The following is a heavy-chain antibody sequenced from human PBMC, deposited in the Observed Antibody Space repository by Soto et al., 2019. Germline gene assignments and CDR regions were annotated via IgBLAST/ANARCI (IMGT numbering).Heavy chain of an antibody. CDR2: IIPIFGTA. CDR1: GGTFSSYA. Sequence: QVQLVQSGAEVKKPGSSVKVSYKASGGTFSSYAISWVRQAPGQGLEWMGGIIPIFGTANYAQKFQGRVTITADESTSTAYMELSSLRSEDTVVYYCASYSSGWPYYFDYWGQGTLVTVSS. V-gene: IGHV1-69*01. D-gene: IGHD6-19*01. J-gene: IGHJ4*02. CDR3: ASYSSGWPYYFDY.